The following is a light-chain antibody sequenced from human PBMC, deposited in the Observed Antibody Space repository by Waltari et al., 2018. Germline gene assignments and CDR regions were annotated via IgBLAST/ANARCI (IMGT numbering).Light chain of an antibody. Sequence: QAALTQPRSVSGSPGQSVTISCTGTSSDIGGYNYVSWYQQHPGTAPKLMIFEVSKRPAGVSDRFSGSKSGNTASLTISGLQPEDEADYYCCSYTDSGLFGGGTRLTVL. CDR2: EVS. V-gene: IGLV2-11*01. CDR1: SSDIGGYNY. J-gene: IGLJ2*01. CDR3: CSYTDSGL.